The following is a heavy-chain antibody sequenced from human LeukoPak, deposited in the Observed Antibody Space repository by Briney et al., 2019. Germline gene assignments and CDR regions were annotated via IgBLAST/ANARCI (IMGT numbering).Heavy chain of an antibody. CDR1: GNTFTSYA. V-gene: IGHV1-3*01. CDR2: INAGNGNT. J-gene: IGHJ4*02. D-gene: IGHD1-26*01. Sequence: ASVKVSCKASGNTFTSYAMHWVRQAPGQRLEWMGWINAGNGNTKYSQKFQGRVTITRDTSASTAYMELSSLRSEDTAVYYCARESHDVGAYYFDYWGQGTLVTVSS. CDR3: ARESHDVGAYYFDY.